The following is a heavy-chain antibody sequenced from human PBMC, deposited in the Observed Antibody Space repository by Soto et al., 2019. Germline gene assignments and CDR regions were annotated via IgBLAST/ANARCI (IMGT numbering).Heavy chain of an antibody. CDR3: ARDLWGTAVAGSYYFDY. CDR1: GNSFNNYG. V-gene: IGHV1-18*01. D-gene: IGHD6-19*01. CDR2: ISGYNENT. Sequence: QVQLMQSGAEVKKPGASLKVSCKTSGNSFNNYGVAWVRQAPGQGLEWMGWISGYNENTNYAQKFQDRVTMTTDTFTRTAYLELRSLRSDDTAIYYCARDLWGTAVAGSYYFDYWGQGTLVTVSS. J-gene: IGHJ4*02.